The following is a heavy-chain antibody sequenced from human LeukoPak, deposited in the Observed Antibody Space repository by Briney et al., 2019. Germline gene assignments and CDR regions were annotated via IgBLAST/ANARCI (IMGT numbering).Heavy chain of an antibody. J-gene: IGHJ3*02. CDR3: ARVHYDSSVGAFDI. Sequence: PGGSLRLSCAASGFTFSSYSMNWVRQAPGKGLEWVSSISSSSSYIYYADSVKGRFTISRDNAKNSLYLQMNSLRADDTAVYYCARVHYDSSVGAFDIWGQGTMVTVSS. CDR2: ISSSSSYI. V-gene: IGHV3-21*01. D-gene: IGHD3-22*01. CDR1: GFTFSSYS.